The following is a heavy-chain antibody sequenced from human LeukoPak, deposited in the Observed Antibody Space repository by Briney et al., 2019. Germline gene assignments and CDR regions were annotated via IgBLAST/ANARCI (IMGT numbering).Heavy chain of an antibody. J-gene: IGHJ3*02. Sequence: ASVKVSCKASGYTFTGYYMHWVRQAPGQGLEWMGIINPSGGSTSYAQKFQGRVTMTRDTSTSTVYMELSSLRSEDTAVYYCARVGMADAFDIWGQGTMVTVSS. V-gene: IGHV1-46*01. CDR3: ARVGMADAFDI. CDR2: INPSGGST. CDR1: GYTFTGYY. D-gene: IGHD1-14*01.